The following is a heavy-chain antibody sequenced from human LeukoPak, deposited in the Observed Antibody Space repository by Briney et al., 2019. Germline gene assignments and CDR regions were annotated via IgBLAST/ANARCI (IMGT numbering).Heavy chain of an antibody. J-gene: IGHJ4*02. CDR3: ARGHLAVTTLGY. CDR2: INPNSGGT. V-gene: IGHV1-2*02. D-gene: IGHD4-17*01. Sequence: ASVKVFCKASGYTFTGYYMHWVRQAPGQGLEWMGWINPNSGGTNYAQKFQGRVTMTRDTSISTAYMELSRLRSDDTAVYYCARGHLAVTTLGYWGQGTLVTVSS. CDR1: GYTFTGYY.